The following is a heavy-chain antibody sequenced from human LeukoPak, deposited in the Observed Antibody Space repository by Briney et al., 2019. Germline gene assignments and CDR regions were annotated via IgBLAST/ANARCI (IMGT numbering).Heavy chain of an antibody. CDR2: ISGSGGST. V-gene: IGHV3-23*01. J-gene: IGHJ4*02. D-gene: IGHD3-10*01. Sequence: GGSLRLSCAASGFTFSSYGMSWVRQAPGKGLEWVSAISGSGGSTYYADSVKGRFTISRDNAKNSLYLQMNSLRAEDTAVYYCARGGYGSGSPFDYWGQGTLVTVSS. CDR3: ARGGYGSGSPFDY. CDR1: GFTFSSYG.